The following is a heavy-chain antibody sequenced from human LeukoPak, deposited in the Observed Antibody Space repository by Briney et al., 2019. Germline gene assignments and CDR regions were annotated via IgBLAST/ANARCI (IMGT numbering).Heavy chain of an antibody. V-gene: IGHV3-7*01. D-gene: IGHD3-3*01. CDR2: IKQDGSEK. Sequence: QPGGSLRLSCAASGFTFSSYWMSWVRQAPGKGLVWVANIKQDGSEKYYVDSVKGRFTISRDNAKNSLYLQMNSLRAEDTAVYYCARGFYTYYDFWSTVTSYYFDYWGQGTLVTVSS. J-gene: IGHJ4*02. CDR1: GFTFSSYW. CDR3: ARGFYTYYDFWSTVTSYYFDY.